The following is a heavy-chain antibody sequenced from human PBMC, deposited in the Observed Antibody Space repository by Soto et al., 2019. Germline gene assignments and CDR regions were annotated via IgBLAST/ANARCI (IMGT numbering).Heavy chain of an antibody. V-gene: IGHV1-24*01. D-gene: IGHD5-12*01. CDR3: ATEGYSGYDYSYYYGMDV. Sequence: GASVKVSCKVSGYTLTELSMHWVRQAPGKGLEWMGGFDPEDGETIYAQKFQGRVTMTEDTSTDTAYMELSSLRSEDTAVYYCATEGYSGYDYSYYYGMDVWGQGTTVTVSS. J-gene: IGHJ6*02. CDR1: GYTLTELS. CDR2: FDPEDGET.